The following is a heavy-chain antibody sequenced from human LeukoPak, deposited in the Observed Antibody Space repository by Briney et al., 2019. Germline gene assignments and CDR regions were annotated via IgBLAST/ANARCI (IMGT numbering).Heavy chain of an antibody. CDR1: GITFDDYA. V-gene: IGHV3-9*01. CDR2: VNWKTGNI. J-gene: IGHJ3*01. D-gene: IGHD5-12*01. Sequence: GRSLRPSCAASGITFDDYAMYWVRQAPGKGLEWVSGVNWKTGNIGYADSVKDRYTTFRNYAKTSLYMQMNSLTTEDTALYYCTIRRFSGYDAAFDVWSQGTMVTVSS. CDR3: TIRRFSGYDAAFDV.